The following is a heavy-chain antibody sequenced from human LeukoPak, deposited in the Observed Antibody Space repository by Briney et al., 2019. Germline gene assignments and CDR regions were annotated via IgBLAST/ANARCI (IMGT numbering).Heavy chain of an antibody. CDR3: AREGLRYNSGDY. Sequence: SETLAPTCTVAGGTIRSTTYYWGCIRQPPGKKLEWIGSIYYSGNTYYSPSLMSRVTISVDTSKNQFSLNLSSVTAADTAVYYCAREGLRYNSGDYWGQGTLVTVSS. J-gene: IGHJ4*02. CDR1: GGTIRSTTYY. V-gene: IGHV4-39*07. CDR2: IYYSGNT. D-gene: IGHD6-19*01.